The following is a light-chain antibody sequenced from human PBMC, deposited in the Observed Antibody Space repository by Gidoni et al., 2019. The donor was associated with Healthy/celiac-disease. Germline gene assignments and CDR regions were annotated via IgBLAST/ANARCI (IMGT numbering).Light chain of an antibody. J-gene: IGKJ1*01. V-gene: IGKV1-39*01. CDR1: QSISSY. CDR2: AAS. CDR3: QQSYRTSWT. Sequence: DIQMTQSPSSLSASVGDRVTITCRASQSISSYLNWYQQKPGKAPKLLIYAASSLQSGVPSSFSGSGSGTDFTLTISSLQPEEFSTYYCQQSYRTSWTFGQGTKVEIK.